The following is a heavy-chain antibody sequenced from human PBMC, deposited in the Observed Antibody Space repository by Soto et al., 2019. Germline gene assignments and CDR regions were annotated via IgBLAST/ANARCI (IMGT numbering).Heavy chain of an antibody. J-gene: IGHJ4*02. CDR1: GFTFSSYG. CDR3: AKDNLPAFYYASY. D-gene: IGHD3-10*01. V-gene: IGHV3-30*18. CDR2: ISYDGSNK. Sequence: HPGGSLRLSCAASGFTFSSYGMHWVRQAPGKGLEWVAVISYDGSNKYYADSVKGRFTISRDNSKNTLYLQMNSLRAEDTAVYCCAKDNLPAFYYASYWGQGTLVTVSS.